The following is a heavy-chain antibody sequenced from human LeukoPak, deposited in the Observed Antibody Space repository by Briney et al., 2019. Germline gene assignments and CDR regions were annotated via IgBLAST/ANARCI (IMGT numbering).Heavy chain of an antibody. V-gene: IGHV3-7*01. CDR3: ARDWDDSNYGGWFAP. Sequence: GGSLRLSCTASGFTFRTYWMNWVRQAPGKGLEWVAKINQDGDEKYYVGSVQGRFTISRDNANASVFLKLSSLRAEDTGVYYCARDWDDSNYGGWFAPWGQGTLVTVSS. CDR1: GFTFRTYW. D-gene: IGHD4-11*01. CDR2: INQDGDEK. J-gene: IGHJ5*02.